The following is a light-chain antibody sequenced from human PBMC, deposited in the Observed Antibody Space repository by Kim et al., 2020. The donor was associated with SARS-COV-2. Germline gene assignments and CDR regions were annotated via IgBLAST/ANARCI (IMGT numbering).Light chain of an antibody. J-gene: IGLJ2*01. Sequence: GQSSAISCTGTTSDVGANNYVSWYQQYSGKAPKLILYELTKRPSGVPDRFSCSKSGNTASLTVSGLQAEDEAHYYCSSYAGTNNVRFGGGTQLTVL. CDR2: ELT. V-gene: IGLV2-8*01. CDR3: SSYAGTNNVR. CDR1: TSDVGANNY.